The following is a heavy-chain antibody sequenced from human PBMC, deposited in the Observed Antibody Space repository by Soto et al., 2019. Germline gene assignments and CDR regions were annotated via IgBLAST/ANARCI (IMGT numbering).Heavy chain of an antibody. Sequence: QVQLVESGGGVVQPGRSLRLSCAASGFTFSSYGMHWVRQAPGKGLEWVAVISYDGSYKYYAGSVKGRFTISRDNSNNTLYLYTYSLRAEDTAMYYCAKALRLVEWSYGASYFYYRMDVWGQGTTATVSS. CDR3: AKALRLVEWSYGASYFYYRMDV. D-gene: IGHD3-3*01. CDR1: GFTFSSYG. CDR2: ISYDGSYK. V-gene: IGHV3-30*18. J-gene: IGHJ6*02.